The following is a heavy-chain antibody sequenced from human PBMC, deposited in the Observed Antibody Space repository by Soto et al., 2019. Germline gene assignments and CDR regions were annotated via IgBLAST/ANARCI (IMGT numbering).Heavy chain of an antibody. D-gene: IGHD2-2*01. CDR2: ISHAGNNK. Sequence: QVQLVESGGGVVQPGRSLRLSCAASGFNFSNHGMHRVRQAPGKGLEWVTVISHAGNNKYYADSVKGRFSISRDTSTNMVYLQMNSLRPEDTAVYYCAKDRVKIGYVFDYWGQGTLVAVSS. CDR3: AKDRVKIGYVFDY. J-gene: IGHJ4*02. CDR1: GFNFSNHG. V-gene: IGHV3-30*18.